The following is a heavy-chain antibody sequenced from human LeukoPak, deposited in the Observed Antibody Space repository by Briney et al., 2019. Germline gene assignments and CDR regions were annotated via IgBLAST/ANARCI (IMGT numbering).Heavy chain of an antibody. CDR2: IEQDGSEK. Sequence: GGSLRLSCAASGFTFSSYWMSWVRQAPGKGLEWVANIEQDGSEKNYVDSVKGRFTISRDNAKSSLYLQMNSLRAEDTAVYYCAEMATITPFDYWGQGTLVTVSS. CDR3: AEMATITPFDY. CDR1: GFTFSSYW. J-gene: IGHJ4*02. D-gene: IGHD5-24*01. V-gene: IGHV3-7*02.